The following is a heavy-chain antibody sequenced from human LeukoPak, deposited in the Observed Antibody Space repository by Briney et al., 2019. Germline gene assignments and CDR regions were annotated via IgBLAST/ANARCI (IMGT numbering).Heavy chain of an antibody. V-gene: IGHV3-23*01. D-gene: IGHD4-11*01. J-gene: IGHJ4*02. CDR1: GFTFSSYE. CDR2: ISGSGGST. Sequence: GGSLRLSCAASGFTFSSYEMNWVRQAPGKGLEWVSAISGSGGSTYYADSVKGRFTISRDNSKNTLYLQMNSLRAEDTAVYYCANLQGAEATTDYWGQGTLVTVSS. CDR3: ANLQGAEATTDY.